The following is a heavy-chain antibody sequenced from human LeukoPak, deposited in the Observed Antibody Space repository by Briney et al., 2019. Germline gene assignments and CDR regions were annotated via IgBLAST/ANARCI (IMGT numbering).Heavy chain of an antibody. CDR1: GFTFSSYA. CDR2: IDSTSSFI. CDR3: ARGSSLGFDP. Sequence: GRSLRLSCAASGFTFSSYAMMWVRQAPGKGREWVSSIDSTSSFIYYANSLKGRFTVSRDNAKNSLYLQMNSLRAEDTAVYYCARGSSLGFDPWGQGTLVTVSS. J-gene: IGHJ5*02. V-gene: IGHV3-21*01.